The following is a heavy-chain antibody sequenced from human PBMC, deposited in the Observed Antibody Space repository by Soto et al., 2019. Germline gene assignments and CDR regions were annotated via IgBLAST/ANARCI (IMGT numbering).Heavy chain of an antibody. Sequence: GGSLRLSCTASGFTFSAYAMNWVRQAPGKGLGWVAVISYDGTEKYYTDSVQVRFTISRDDSDNTLYLEMSSLRDEDTAMYFCAKGGGDGHSWGYYFGMDVWGQGTTVTVYS. D-gene: IGHD3-16*01. V-gene: IGHV3-30*18. J-gene: IGHJ6*01. CDR2: ISYDGTEK. CDR3: AKGGGDGHSWGYYFGMDV. CDR1: GFTFSAYA.